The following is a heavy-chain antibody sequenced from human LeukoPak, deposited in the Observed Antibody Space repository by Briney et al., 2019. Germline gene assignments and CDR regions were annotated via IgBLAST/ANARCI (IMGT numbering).Heavy chain of an antibody. D-gene: IGHD6-6*01. J-gene: IGHJ4*02. CDR1: GGSISSSNW. CDR3: AREGIAARSSFGY. V-gene: IGHV4-4*02. CDR2: IYHSGST. Sequence: PSETLSLTCAVSGGSISSSNWWSWVRQPPGKGLEWIGEIYHSGSTNYNPSLKSRVTISVDKSKNQFSLKLSSVTAADTAVYYCAREGIAARSSFGYWGQGTLVTVSS.